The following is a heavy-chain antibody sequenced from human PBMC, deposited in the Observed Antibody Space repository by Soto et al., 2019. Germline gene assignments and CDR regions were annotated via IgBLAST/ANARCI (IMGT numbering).Heavy chain of an antibody. J-gene: IGHJ4*02. D-gene: IGHD2-8*01. Sequence: EVQLVETGGGLIQPGGSLRLSCAASGFIVSSNYMSWVRQAPGKGLDWVSVIDSGGSTYHADSVKGRFTTSRDNSKITLYLQMNNLRAGDTSVYCCVARSNGADYWGQGTLVTVSS. CDR1: GFIVSSNY. CDR2: IDSGGST. V-gene: IGHV3-53*02. CDR3: VARSNGADY.